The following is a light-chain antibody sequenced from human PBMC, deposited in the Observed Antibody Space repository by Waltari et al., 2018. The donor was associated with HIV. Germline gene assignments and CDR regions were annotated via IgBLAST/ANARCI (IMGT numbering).Light chain of an antibody. V-gene: IGKV1-5*03. CDR2: KAS. CDR1: QSMSSW. Sequence: DIQMTQSPSTLSASVVDRVTITCRASQSMSSWLAWYQQKPGKAPNLLIYKASSLESGVPSRFSGSGSGTEFTLTISSLQPDDFATYYCQQYNSYPFTFGQGTKLEIK. CDR3: QQYNSYPFT. J-gene: IGKJ2*01.